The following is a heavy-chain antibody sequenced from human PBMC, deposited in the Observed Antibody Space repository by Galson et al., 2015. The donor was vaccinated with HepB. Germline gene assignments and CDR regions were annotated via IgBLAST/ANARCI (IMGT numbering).Heavy chain of an antibody. Sequence: SLRLSCAASGFTFSSYAMHWVRQAPGKGLEWVAVISYDGSNKYYADSVKGRFTISRDNSKNTLYLQVNSLRAEDTAVYYCARLPFPPPHYYDSSGASSHAFDIWGQGTMVTVSS. CDR3: ARLPFPPPHYYDSSGASSHAFDI. CDR2: ISYDGSNK. V-gene: IGHV3-30*04. CDR1: GFTFSSYA. D-gene: IGHD3-22*01. J-gene: IGHJ3*02.